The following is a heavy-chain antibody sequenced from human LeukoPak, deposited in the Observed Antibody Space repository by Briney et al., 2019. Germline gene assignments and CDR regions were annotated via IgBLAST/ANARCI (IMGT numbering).Heavy chain of an antibody. J-gene: IGHJ4*02. D-gene: IGHD6-19*01. Sequence: PGGSLRLSCVASGFTFSSYWMHWVRQAPGKGLVWVSRINSDGSSTSNADSVKGRFTISRDNAKNTLYLQMNSLRAEDTAVYYCASGPSSGWYREFDYWGQGTLVTVSS. V-gene: IGHV3-74*01. CDR3: ASGPSSGWYREFDY. CDR2: INSDGSST. CDR1: GFTFSSYW.